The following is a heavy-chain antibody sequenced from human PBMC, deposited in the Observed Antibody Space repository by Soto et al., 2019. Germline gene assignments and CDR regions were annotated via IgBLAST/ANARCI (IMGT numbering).Heavy chain of an antibody. CDR3: ARLRGDYFDY. Sequence: EVQLVESGGGLVQPGGSLRLSCVASGFTFSAYWMTWVRQAPGKGLEWLANIKEDGSEKHYLDSVEGRFASSRDNVKNSLYLQMNSLRAEDTAVYYCARLRGDYFDYWGQGTLVTVSS. CDR2: IKEDGSEK. CDR1: GFTFSAYW. V-gene: IGHV3-7*01. J-gene: IGHJ4*02.